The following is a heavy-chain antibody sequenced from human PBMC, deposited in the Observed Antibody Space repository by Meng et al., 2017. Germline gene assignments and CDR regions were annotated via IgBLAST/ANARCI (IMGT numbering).Heavy chain of an antibody. D-gene: IGHD3-10*01. V-gene: IGHV3-13*03. CDR2: IGTAGDT. CDR3: ARVGWFGELLRDHDAFDI. Sequence: GESLKISCAACGFTFSSYDMHWVRQATGKGLEWVSAIGTAGDTYYPGSVKGQFTISRENAKNSLYLQMNSLRAEDTAVYYCARVGWFGELLRDHDAFDIWGQGTMVTVSS. J-gene: IGHJ3*02. CDR1: GFTFSSYD.